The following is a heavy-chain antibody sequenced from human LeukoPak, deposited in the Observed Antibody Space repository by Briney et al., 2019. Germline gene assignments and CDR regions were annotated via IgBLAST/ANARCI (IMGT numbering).Heavy chain of an antibody. J-gene: IGHJ3*02. Sequence: PGGSLRLSCAASGFTFSSYWMHWVRHAPGKGLVWVSRINSDGSSTIYADSVKGRFTISRDNAKNTLYLQMNSLRAEDTAVYYCSSGYYYDAFDIWGQGTMVTVSS. CDR1: GFTFSSYW. CDR3: SSGYYYDAFDI. CDR2: INSDGSST. V-gene: IGHV3-74*01. D-gene: IGHD3-22*01.